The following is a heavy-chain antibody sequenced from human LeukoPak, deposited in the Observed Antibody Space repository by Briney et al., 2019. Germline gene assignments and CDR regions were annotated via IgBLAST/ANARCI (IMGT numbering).Heavy chain of an antibody. D-gene: IGHD3-10*01. J-gene: IGHJ4*02. CDR3: ARQPSDGSGSLY. Sequence: SETLSLTCTVSGGSISSSSYYWGWIRQPPGKGLEWIGSIYYSGSTYYNPSLKSRVTISVDTSKNQFSLKLSSVTAADTAVYYCARQPSDGSGSLYWGQGTLVTVSS. V-gene: IGHV4-39*01. CDR1: GGSISSSSYY. CDR2: IYYSGST.